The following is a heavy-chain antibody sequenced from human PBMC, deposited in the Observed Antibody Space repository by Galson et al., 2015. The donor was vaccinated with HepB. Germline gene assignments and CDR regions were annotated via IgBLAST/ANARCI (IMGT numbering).Heavy chain of an antibody. CDR1: GYTSTFADHY. J-gene: IGHJ3*02. Sequence: SVKVSCKASGYTSTFADHYIHWVRQAPGQGLEWMGWISPNSGDTNYAPKFQGSVTMTRDTSISTAYLELSRLRSDDSAMYYCARRGYSHEMGIWGQGTMVTVSS. V-gene: IGHV1-2*04. D-gene: IGHD3-22*01. CDR2: ISPNSGDT. CDR3: ARRGYSHEMGI.